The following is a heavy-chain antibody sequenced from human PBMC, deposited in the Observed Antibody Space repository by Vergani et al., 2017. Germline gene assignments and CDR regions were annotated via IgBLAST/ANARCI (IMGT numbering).Heavy chain of an antibody. CDR2: FYHSGSA. Sequence: QLHLQESGPGLVKPSETLSLTCDVSGYSISSGYYWGWVRQPPGKGLEWIGCFYHSGSAFYNPSFKSRVTKSVDTSKNQFSLMLNSVTAADTAIYYCARDPITMVRGVIYYYYGMDVWGQGTTVTVSS. J-gene: IGHJ6*02. V-gene: IGHV4-38-2*02. CDR1: GYSISSGYY. D-gene: IGHD3-10*01. CDR3: ARDPITMVRGVIYYYYGMDV.